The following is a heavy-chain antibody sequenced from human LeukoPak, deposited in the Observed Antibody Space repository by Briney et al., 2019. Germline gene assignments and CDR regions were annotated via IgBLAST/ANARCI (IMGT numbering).Heavy chain of an antibody. Sequence: SETLSLTCVVYGGSSSGFYWTWIRQTPGKGLEWIGKINVGGGTNYNPSLKSRVTMSLDTSKNQFSLKLSSVTAADTAVYYCARYFIGWYYFDYWGQGTLVTVSS. CDR2: INVGGGT. D-gene: IGHD6-19*01. J-gene: IGHJ4*02. V-gene: IGHV4-34*01. CDR3: ARYFIGWYYFDY. CDR1: GGSSSGFY.